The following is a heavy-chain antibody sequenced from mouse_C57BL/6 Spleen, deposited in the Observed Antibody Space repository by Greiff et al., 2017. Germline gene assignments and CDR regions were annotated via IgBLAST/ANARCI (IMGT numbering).Heavy chain of an antibody. CDR1: GFSFNTYA. D-gene: IGHD1-1*01. J-gene: IGHJ4*01. Sequence: EVKLVESGGGLVQPKGSLKLSCAASGFSFNTYAMNWVRQAPGKGLEWVARIRSKSNNYATYYADSVKDRFTISRDDSESMLYLQMNNLKTEDTAMYYCVRLYYYGRGLYAMDYWGQGTSVTVSS. CDR2: IRSKSNNYAT. CDR3: VRLYYYGRGLYAMDY. V-gene: IGHV10-1*01.